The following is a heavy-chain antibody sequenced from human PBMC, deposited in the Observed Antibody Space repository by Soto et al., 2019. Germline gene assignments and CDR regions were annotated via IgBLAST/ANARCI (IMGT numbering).Heavy chain of an antibody. V-gene: IGHV3-64D*06. CDR2: ISSTAVTR. Sequence: PGGALRLSCSATGFTFRNYAMHWVRQAPGKGLEYVSGISSTAVTREYADSVKGRFNISRDNSKNTVYLQMSSLRREDTAMYYCVKDRTISATSGLGPWGQGTLVIVSS. CDR1: GFTFRNYA. J-gene: IGHJ5*02. CDR3: VKDRTISATSGLGP.